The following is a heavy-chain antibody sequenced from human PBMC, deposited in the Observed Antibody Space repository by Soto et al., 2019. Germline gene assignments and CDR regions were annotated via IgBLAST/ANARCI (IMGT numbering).Heavy chain of an antibody. D-gene: IGHD3-16*01. CDR1: GFTFSSYA. J-gene: IGHJ4*02. Sequence: QVQLVESGGGVVQPGRSLRLSCAASGFTFSSYAMHWVRQAPGKGLEWVAVISYDGSNKYYADSVKGRFTISRDNSKNTLYLQMNSLRAEDTAVYYCARDLLTRRIFDYWGQGTLVTVSS. CDR2: ISYDGSNK. CDR3: ARDLLTRRIFDY. V-gene: IGHV3-30-3*01.